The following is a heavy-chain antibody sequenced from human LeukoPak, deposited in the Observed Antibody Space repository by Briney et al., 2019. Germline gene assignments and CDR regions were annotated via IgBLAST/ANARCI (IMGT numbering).Heavy chain of an antibody. CDR3: ARGRIAVAGTKNYFDY. CDR2: INHSGST. CDR1: GGSFSGYY. J-gene: IGHJ4*02. V-gene: IGHV4-34*01. Sequence: SETLSLTCAVYGGSFSGYYWSWIRQPPGKGLEWIGEINHSGSTNYNPSLKSRVTISVDTSKNQFSLKLSSVTAADTAVYYCARGRIAVAGTKNYFDYWGQGTLVTVSS. D-gene: IGHD6-19*01.